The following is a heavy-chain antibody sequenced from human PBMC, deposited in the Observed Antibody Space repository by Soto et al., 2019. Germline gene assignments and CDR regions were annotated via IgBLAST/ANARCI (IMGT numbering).Heavy chain of an antibody. CDR2: LSLYSDGT. Sequence: ASVKVSCKTSGYTFSNYGITWVRQAPGQPLEWPGWLSLYSDGTNYAQKFQGRVSMTTDTSTTTAYMELRSLRSDDTAVYYCARVVPGAEAWFGTWGQGTLVTVSS. D-gene: IGHD2-2*01. CDR1: GYTFSNYG. V-gene: IGHV1-18*01. J-gene: IGHJ5*02. CDR3: ARVVPGAEAWFGT.